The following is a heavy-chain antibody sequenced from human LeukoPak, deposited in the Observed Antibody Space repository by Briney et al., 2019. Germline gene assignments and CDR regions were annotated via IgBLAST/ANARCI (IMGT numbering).Heavy chain of an antibody. CDR3: ARRRGSSSGGPFDY. D-gene: IGHD6-25*01. V-gene: IGHV4-39*01. J-gene: IGHJ4*02. Sequence: PSETLSLTCAVSGGSINKVVYYWGWVRQPPGKALEWIGDIYQTGTTYYNPSCESRVTISADTSNNQVSLKMNAVTAADTAVYYCARRRGSSSGGPFDYWGRGTLVIVSS. CDR2: IYQTGTT. CDR1: GGSINKVVYY.